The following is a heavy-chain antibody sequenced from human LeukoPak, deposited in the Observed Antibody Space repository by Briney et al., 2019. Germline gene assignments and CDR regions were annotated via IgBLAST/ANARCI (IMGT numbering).Heavy chain of an antibody. CDR1: GYTFTSYY. CDR2: INPSGGST. D-gene: IGHD4-17*01. CDR3: ARDLRDYGDYSYAFDI. J-gene: IGHJ3*02. Sequence: ASVKVSCKASGYTFTSYYMHWVRQAPGQGLEWMGIINPSGGSTSYAQKFQGRVTMTRDTTTSTVYMELSSLRSEDTAVYYCARDLRDYGDYSYAFDIWGQGTMVTVSS. V-gene: IGHV1-46*01.